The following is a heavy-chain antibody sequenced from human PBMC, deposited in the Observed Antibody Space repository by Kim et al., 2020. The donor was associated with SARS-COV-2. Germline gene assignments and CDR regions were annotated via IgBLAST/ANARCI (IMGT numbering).Heavy chain of an antibody. CDR3: ARALWFGELKYDDAFDI. V-gene: IGHV4-30-2*01. CDR2: IYHSGST. Sequence: SETLSLTCAVSGGSISSGGYSWSWIRQPPGKGLEWIGYIYHSGSTYYNPSLKSRVTISVDRSKNQFSLKLSSVTAADTAVYYCARALWFGELKYDDAFDIWGQGTMVTVSS. J-gene: IGHJ3*02. CDR1: GGSISSGGYS. D-gene: IGHD3-10*01.